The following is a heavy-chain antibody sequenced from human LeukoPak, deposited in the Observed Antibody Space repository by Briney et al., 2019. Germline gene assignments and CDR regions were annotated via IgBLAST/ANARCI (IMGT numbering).Heavy chain of an antibody. J-gene: IGHJ4*02. V-gene: IGHV4-61*02. CDR3: AREGHRHFDY. CDR2: IYTSGST. Sequence: PSETLSLTCTVSGGSISSGSYYWSWIRQPAGKGLEWIGRIYTSGSTNYNPSLKSRVTISVDTSKNQFSLKLSSVTAADTAVYYCAREGHRHFDYWGQGTLVTVSS. CDR1: GGSISSGSYY.